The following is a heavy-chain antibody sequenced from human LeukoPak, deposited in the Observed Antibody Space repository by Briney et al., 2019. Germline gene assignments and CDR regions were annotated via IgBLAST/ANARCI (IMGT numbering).Heavy chain of an antibody. D-gene: IGHD4-17*01. J-gene: IGHJ4*02. CDR1: GVSISSHF. Sequence: SETLSLTCTVSGVSISSHFWHWMRQPPGKGLEWIGYIWPSGSTYYNPSLKSRVTISVDTSKNQFSLKLSSVTAADTAVYYCARHLDDYGDPFDYWGQGTLVTVSS. V-gene: IGHV4-4*08. CDR2: IWPSGST. CDR3: ARHLDDYGDPFDY.